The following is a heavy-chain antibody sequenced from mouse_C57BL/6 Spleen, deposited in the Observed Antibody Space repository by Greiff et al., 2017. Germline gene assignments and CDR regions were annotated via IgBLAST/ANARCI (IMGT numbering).Heavy chain of an antibody. Sequence: VQLQQSGAELVRPGASVTLSCKASGYTFTDYEMHWVKQTPVHGLEWIGAIDPETGGTAYNQKFKGKAILTADKSSSTAYMELRSLTSEDSAVYYCTKECYYGKGYAMDYWGQGTSVTVSS. CDR2: IDPETGGT. CDR1: GYTFTDYE. D-gene: IGHD2-1*01. CDR3: TKECYYGKGYAMDY. V-gene: IGHV1-15*01. J-gene: IGHJ4*01.